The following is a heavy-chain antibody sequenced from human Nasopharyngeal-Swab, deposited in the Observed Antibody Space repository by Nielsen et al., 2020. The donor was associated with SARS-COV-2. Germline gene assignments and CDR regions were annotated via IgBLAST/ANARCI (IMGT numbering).Heavy chain of an antibody. Sequence: PGKGLEWIGEINHKRRTNYNPSLESRVTVSLDTSKSQLSLRLISVTAADTAVYYCARAHYDYIWGSYRSAFQDDAFDIWGQGTMVTVSS. V-gene: IGHV4-34*01. D-gene: IGHD3-16*02. CDR3: ARAHYDYIWGSYRSAFQDDAFDI. CDR2: INHKRRT. J-gene: IGHJ3*02.